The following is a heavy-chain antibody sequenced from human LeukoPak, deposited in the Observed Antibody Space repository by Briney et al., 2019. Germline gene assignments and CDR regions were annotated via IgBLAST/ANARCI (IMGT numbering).Heavy chain of an antibody. Sequence: GGSLRLSCEASGFTFSNYPMHWVRQAPGKGLEWLAVIAYRGNNQYYADSVKGRFTISRDNSQNTLSLQMNSLRAEDTGVYYCARDPVVVVTAIFPPSYFDYWGQGILVTVSS. J-gene: IGHJ4*02. D-gene: IGHD2-21*02. CDR1: GFTFSNYP. V-gene: IGHV3-30-3*01. CDR3: ARDPVVVVTAIFPPSYFDY. CDR2: IAYRGNNQ.